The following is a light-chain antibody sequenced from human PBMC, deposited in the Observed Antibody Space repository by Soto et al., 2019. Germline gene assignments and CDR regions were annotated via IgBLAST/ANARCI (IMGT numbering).Light chain of an antibody. CDR1: QSISPW. J-gene: IGKJ2*01. CDR2: RAS. CDR3: QQYRSRPYT. Sequence: DIQMTQSPSTLSAYVGERVTITCRASQSISPWLAWYQKKPGKASNLLIYRASNLQTGVPSRFSGSGSGTEFTLTITSLQPDDFATYYCQQYRSRPYTFGQGTKLEIE. V-gene: IGKV1-5*03.